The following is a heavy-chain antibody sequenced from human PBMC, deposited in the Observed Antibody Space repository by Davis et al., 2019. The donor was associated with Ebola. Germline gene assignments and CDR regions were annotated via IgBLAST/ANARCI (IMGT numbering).Heavy chain of an antibody. CDR2: ISAYNGNT. Sequence: ASVKVSCKASGGTFSSYAISWVRQAPGQGLEWMGWISAYNGNTNYAQKLQGRVTMTTDTSTSTAYMELRSLRSDDTAVYYCARYDYGDYVYYYYGMDVWGQGTTVTVSS. CDR1: GGTFSSYA. J-gene: IGHJ6*02. CDR3: ARYDYGDYVYYYYGMDV. V-gene: IGHV1-18*01. D-gene: IGHD4-17*01.